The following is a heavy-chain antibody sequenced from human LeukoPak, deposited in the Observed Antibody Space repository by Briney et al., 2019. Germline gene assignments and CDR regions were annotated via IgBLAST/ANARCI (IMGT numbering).Heavy chain of an antibody. D-gene: IGHD3-10*01. V-gene: IGHV4-39*01. CDR1: GGSITTTRYY. J-gene: IGHJ5*02. CDR3: ATHKEGSYSES. Sequence: PSETLSLTCSVSGGSITTTRYYWGWIRQSPGKGLEWIGSVYYFGNAYYRPSLLSRATISIDTSKKWISLNLTSVTARDTGIYYCATHKEGSYSESWGQGTLVTVSS. CDR2: VYYFGNA.